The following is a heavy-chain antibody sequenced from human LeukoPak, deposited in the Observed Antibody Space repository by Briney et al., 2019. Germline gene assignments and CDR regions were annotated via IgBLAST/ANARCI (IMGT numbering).Heavy chain of an antibody. V-gene: IGHV5-51*01. J-gene: IGHJ4*02. CDR1: GYSFTTYW. CDR3: ARRVGTYHFDY. D-gene: IGHD1-26*01. CDR2: IYPGDSDT. Sequence: GESLKISCKGSGYSFTTYWIGWVRQMPGKGLEWMGIIYPGDSDTRYSPSFLGQVTISADKSINTAYLQWSSLKASDTAMYYCARRVGTYHFDYWGQGTLVTVSS.